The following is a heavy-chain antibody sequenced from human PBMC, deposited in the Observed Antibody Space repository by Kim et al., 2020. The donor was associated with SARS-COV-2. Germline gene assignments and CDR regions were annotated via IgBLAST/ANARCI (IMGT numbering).Heavy chain of an antibody. CDR1: GFTFSSYW. D-gene: IGHD6-19*01. CDR3: ARIGNNRKQWLPPKREPYYFDY. J-gene: IGHJ4*02. Sequence: GGSLRLSCAASGFTFSSYWMSWVRQAPGKGLEWVANIKQDGSEKYYVDSVKGRFTISRDNAKNSLYLQMNSLRAEDTAVYYCARIGNNRKQWLPPKREPYYFDYWGQGTLVTVSS. V-gene: IGHV3-7*05. CDR2: IKQDGSEK.